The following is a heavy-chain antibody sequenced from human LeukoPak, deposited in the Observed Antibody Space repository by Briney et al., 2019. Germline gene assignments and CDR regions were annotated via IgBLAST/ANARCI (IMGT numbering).Heavy chain of an antibody. CDR1: GYTFTGYY. CDR2: INPNSGGT. V-gene: IGHV1-2*02. D-gene: IGHD5-12*01. Sequence: GASVKVSCKASGYTFTGYYIHWVRQAPGQGLEWMGWINPNSGGTNYAQKFQGRVTLTRDTSISTAHMELSRLRSDDTAVFYCARGRGSDYEYFDYWGQGTLVTVSS. CDR3: ARGRGSDYEYFDY. J-gene: IGHJ4*02.